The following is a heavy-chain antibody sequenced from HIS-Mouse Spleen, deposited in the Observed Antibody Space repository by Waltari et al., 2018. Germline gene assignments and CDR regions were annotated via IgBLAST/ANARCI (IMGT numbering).Heavy chain of an antibody. J-gene: IGHJ4*02. CDR1: CRTFRRFA. D-gene: IGHD6-19*01. CDR2: IIPSFGTA. CDR3: ARDTVAGRRYFDY. V-gene: IGHV1-69*01. Sequence: QVQLVQSGAEVQKPGSSVKVSCTASCRTFRRFAISWVRQAPGQGLEWMVGIIPSFGTANYAKKFQGRVTITADESTSTAYMELSSLRSEDTAVYYCARDTVAGRRYFDYWGQGTLVTVSS.